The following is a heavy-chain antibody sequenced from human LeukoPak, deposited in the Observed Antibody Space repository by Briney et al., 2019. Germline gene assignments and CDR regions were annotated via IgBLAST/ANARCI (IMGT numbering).Heavy chain of an antibody. D-gene: IGHD1-7*01. J-gene: IGHJ4*02. CDR2: INPSGGST. CDR1: GYTFTSYY. CDR3: ARGVEGPVIELELLNQPNLAFDH. V-gene: IGHV1-46*01. Sequence: GASVKVSCKASGYTFTSYYMHWVRQASGQGLEWMGIINPSGGSTSYAQKFQGRVTMTRDTSTSTVYMELSSLRSEDTAVYYCARGVEGPVIELELLNQPNLAFDHWGQGTLVTVSS.